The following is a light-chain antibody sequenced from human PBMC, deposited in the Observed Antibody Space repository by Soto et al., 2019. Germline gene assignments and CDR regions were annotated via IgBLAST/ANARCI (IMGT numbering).Light chain of an antibody. CDR1: QRISRW. Sequence: DIQMTQSPSTLWASVGDRVIITCRAGQRISRWLAWYQQKAGKAPKLLVYDASRVEGGVPSRFRGSVSGTKFTLTIRSLQPDDFATYYCQQYNSFYSFALGTK. J-gene: IGKJ2*03. CDR3: QQYNSFYS. V-gene: IGKV1-5*01. CDR2: DAS.